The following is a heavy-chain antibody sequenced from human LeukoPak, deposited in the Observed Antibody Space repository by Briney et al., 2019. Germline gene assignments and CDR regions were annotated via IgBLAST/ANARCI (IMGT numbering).Heavy chain of an antibody. D-gene: IGHD3-10*01. CDR3: ARDRDDYFDY. Sequence: GGSLRLSCAASGFTFSSYAMHWVRQAPGKGLEWVAVISYDGSNKYYADSVRGRFTISRDNSKNTLYLQMNSLRAEDTAVYYCARDRDDYFDYWGQGTLVTVSS. J-gene: IGHJ4*02. CDR2: ISYDGSNK. CDR1: GFTFSSYA. V-gene: IGHV3-30-3*01.